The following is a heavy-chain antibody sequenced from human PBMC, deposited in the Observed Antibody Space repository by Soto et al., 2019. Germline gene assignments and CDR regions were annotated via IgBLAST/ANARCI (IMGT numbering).Heavy chain of an antibody. CDR1: GYSFASYW. CDR2: IYPGDSDT. V-gene: IGHV5-51*01. Sequence: GESLKISCQGSGYSFASYWNGWVRQMPGKDLEWMGIIYPGDSDTRYSPSFQGQVTLSADKSLRTAYLQWTSLKASDTALYYCARTRSFTLGFYYDGMDVWGQGTTVTVSS. D-gene: IGHD6-6*01. CDR3: ARTRSFTLGFYYDGMDV. J-gene: IGHJ6*02.